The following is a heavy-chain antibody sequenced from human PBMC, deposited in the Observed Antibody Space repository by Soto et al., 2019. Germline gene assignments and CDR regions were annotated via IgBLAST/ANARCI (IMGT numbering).Heavy chain of an antibody. J-gene: IGHJ6*02. CDR1: GDSISREIYY. V-gene: IGHV4-31*03. CDR3: ARDRYSYGLGSPQVGDV. CDR2: IFYGGST. Sequence: LSLTCSVSGDSISREIYYWTWIRQHPGKGLEWIGYIFYGGSTYYNPSLKGRASISMDTSKNQFSLNVTSVTPADSAVYFCARDRYSYGLGSPQVGDVWGRGNTVTVSS. D-gene: IGHD3-10*01.